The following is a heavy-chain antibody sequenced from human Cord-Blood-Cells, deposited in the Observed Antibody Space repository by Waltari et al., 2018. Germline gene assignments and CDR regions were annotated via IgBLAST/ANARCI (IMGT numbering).Heavy chain of an antibody. CDR2: IYSGVST. D-gene: IGHD2-8*01. CDR1: GFTVSSNY. CDR3: ARGTKENAFDI. V-gene: IGHV3-53*01. Sequence: EVQLVESGGGLIQPGGSLRLSCAASGFTVSSNYISWVRQAPGKGLEWVSVIYSGVSTYYADSVKGRFTISRDNSKNTLYLQMNSLRAEDTAVYYCARGTKENAFDIWGQGTMVTVSS. J-gene: IGHJ3*02.